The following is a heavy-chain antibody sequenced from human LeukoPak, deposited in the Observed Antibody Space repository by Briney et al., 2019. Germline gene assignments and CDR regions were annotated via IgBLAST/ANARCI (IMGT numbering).Heavy chain of an antibody. V-gene: IGHV3-21*01. Sequence: PGGSLRLSCAASGFTFSSYSMNWVRQAPGKGLEWVSSISTSSSYIYYADSVKGRFTISRDNAKNSLYLQMNSLRAEDTAVYYCARFATYGSGTYAFDYRGQGTLVTVSS. CDR3: ARFATYGSGTYAFDY. J-gene: IGHJ4*02. CDR2: ISTSSSYI. CDR1: GFTFSSYS. D-gene: IGHD3-10*01.